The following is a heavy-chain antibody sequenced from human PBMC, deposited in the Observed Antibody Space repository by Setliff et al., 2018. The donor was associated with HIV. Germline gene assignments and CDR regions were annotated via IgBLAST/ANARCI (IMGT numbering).Heavy chain of an antibody. J-gene: IGHJ4*02. CDR1: GGTFSSYG. CDR3: ARVRTYSDFYYPAPIPSYYFDF. CDR2: ISTYNGNT. V-gene: IGHV1-18*01. Sequence: ASVKVSCKASGGTFSSYGVTWVRQVPGQGLEWVGWISTYNGNTNYAQKFQGRVTMTTDTSTSAAYLELRSLRSDDTAIYYCARVRTYSDFYYPAPIPSYYFDFWGQGTLVTVSS. D-gene: IGHD1-26*01.